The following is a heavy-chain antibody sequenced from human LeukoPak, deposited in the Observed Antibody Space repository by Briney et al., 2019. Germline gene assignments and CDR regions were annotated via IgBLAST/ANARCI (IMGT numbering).Heavy chain of an antibody. CDR3: ARAPLAYSSSWYGENAFDI. D-gene: IGHD6-13*01. J-gene: IGHJ3*02. CDR2: INHSGST. V-gene: IGHV4-34*01. Sequence: SETLSLTCAVYGVSFRGYYWSWIRQPPGKGLEWIGEINHSGSTNYNPSLKSRVTISVDTSKNQFSLKLSSVTAADTAVYYCARAPLAYSSSWYGENAFDIWGQGTMVTVSS. CDR1: GVSFRGYY.